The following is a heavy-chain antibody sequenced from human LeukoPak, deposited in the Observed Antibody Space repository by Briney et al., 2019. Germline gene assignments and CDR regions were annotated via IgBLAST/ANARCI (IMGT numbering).Heavy chain of an antibody. V-gene: IGHV4-38-2*01. CDR2: IYHSGST. Sequence: SETLSLTCAVSGYSISSGYYWGWIRQPPGKGLEWIGSIYHSGSTYYNPSLKSRVTISVDTSRNQFSLKLSSVTAADTAVYYCASQGVTMVRGVNTSYYYYVDVWGKGTTVTVSS. J-gene: IGHJ6*03. CDR3: ASQGVTMVRGVNTSYYYYVDV. CDR1: GYSISSGYY. D-gene: IGHD3-10*01.